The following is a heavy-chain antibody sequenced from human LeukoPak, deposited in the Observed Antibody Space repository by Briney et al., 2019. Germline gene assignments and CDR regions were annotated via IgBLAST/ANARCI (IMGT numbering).Heavy chain of an antibody. J-gene: IGHJ4*02. Sequence: PGESLRISFQGSGXSFTSSCISWVRQMPGKDLEWMWRIDPSDSYTNYSPSFQGHVTISADKSISTAYLQWSSLKASDTAMYYCATHGGYGGSWAFDYWGQGTLVTVSS. CDR1: GXSFTSSC. D-gene: IGHD2-15*01. CDR2: IDPSDSYT. V-gene: IGHV5-10-1*01. CDR3: ATHGGYGGSWAFDY.